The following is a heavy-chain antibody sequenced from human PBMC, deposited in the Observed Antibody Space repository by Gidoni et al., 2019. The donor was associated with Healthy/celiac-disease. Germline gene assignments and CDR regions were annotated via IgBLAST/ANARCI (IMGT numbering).Heavy chain of an antibody. J-gene: IGHJ4*02. CDR3: ARGPPGSYYEYYFDY. V-gene: IGHV4-59*01. Sequence: QVQLQESGPGLVKPSETLSLTWTVSGGSISSYYWSWIRQPPGKGLEWIGYIYYSGSTNYNPSLKSRVTISVDTSKNQFSLKLSSVTAADTAVYYCARGPPGSYYEYYFDYWGQGTLVTVSS. D-gene: IGHD1-26*01. CDR2: IYYSGST. CDR1: GGSISSYY.